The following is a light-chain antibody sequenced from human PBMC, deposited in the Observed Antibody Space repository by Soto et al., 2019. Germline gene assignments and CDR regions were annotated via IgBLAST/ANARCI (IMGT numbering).Light chain of an antibody. CDR1: QSVSNN. J-gene: IGKJ1*01. CDR3: QQYNNWWK. Sequence: EVVMTQSPATLSVSPGERATLSCRASQSVSNNLAWYQQKPGQAPRRLIYGASTRATGIPARFSGSGSGTEFTLTISSLHSEDFAVYYCQQYNNWWKFGQGTKVEIK. CDR2: GAS. V-gene: IGKV3-15*01.